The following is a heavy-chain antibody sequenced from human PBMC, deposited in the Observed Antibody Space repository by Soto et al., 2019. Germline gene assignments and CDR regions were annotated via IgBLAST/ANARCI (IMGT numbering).Heavy chain of an antibody. Sequence: QVQLVQSGAEVKKPGASVKVSCKASGYTFTSYYIHWVRQAPGQGLEWMGIINPSGGSTTYAQKFQGRVTMTRDTSTSTVYMELSSLRSEDTAVYYCARRGACISTRCSLDYWGQGTLVTVSS. CDR2: INPSGGST. J-gene: IGHJ4*02. CDR1: GYTFTSYY. V-gene: IGHV1-46*01. D-gene: IGHD2-2*01. CDR3: ARRGACISTRCSLDY.